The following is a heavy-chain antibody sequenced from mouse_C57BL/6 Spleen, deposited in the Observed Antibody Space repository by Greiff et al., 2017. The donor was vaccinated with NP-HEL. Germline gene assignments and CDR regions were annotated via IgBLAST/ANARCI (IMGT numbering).Heavy chain of an antibody. CDR3: ARLGGSSYFDY. V-gene: IGHV1-50*01. Sequence: QVQLQQSGAELVKPGASVKLSCKASGYTFTSYWMQWVKQRPGQGLEWIGEIDPSDSYTNYNQKFKGKATLTVDTSSSTAYMQLSSLTSEDSAVYYCARLGGSSYFDYWGQGTTLTVSS. D-gene: IGHD1-1*01. CDR2: IDPSDSYT. J-gene: IGHJ2*01. CDR1: GYTFTSYW.